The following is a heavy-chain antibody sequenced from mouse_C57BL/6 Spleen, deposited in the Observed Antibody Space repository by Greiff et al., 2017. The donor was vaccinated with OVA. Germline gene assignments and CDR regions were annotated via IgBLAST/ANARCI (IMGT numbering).Heavy chain of an antibody. V-gene: IGHV1-82*01. CDR3: ARGDSNYDY. Sequence: QVQLQQSGPELVKPGASVKISCKASGYAFSSSWMNWVKQRPGKGLEWIGRIYPGDGDTNYNGKFKGKATLTSDKSSSTAYMQLSSLTSEDSAVYFCARGDSNYDYWGQGTTLTVSS. D-gene: IGHD2-5*01. CDR2: IYPGDGDT. CDR1: GYAFSSSW. J-gene: IGHJ2*01.